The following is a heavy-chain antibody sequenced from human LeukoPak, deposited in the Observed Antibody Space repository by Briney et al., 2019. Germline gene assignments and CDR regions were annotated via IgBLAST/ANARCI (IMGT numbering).Heavy chain of an antibody. V-gene: IGHV3-30*04. CDR2: ISYDGSNK. CDR1: GFTFSSYA. CDR3: ARAVSYSSGWSPDY. D-gene: IGHD6-19*01. J-gene: IGHJ4*02. Sequence: PGRSLRLPCAASGFTFSSYAMHWVRQAPGKGLEWVAVISYDGSNKYYADSVKGRFTISRDNSKNTLYLQMNSLRAEGTAVYYCARAVSYSSGWSPDYWGQGTLVTVSS.